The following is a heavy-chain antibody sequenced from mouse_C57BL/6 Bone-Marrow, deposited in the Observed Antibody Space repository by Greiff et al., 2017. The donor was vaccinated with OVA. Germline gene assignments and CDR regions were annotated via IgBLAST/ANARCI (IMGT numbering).Heavy chain of an antibody. D-gene: IGHD2-1*01. J-gene: IGHJ2*01. CDR2: INPSTGGT. CDR3: ARAEDGNFLLDY. Sequence: VQLQQSGPELVKPGASVKISCKASGYSFTGYYMNWVKQSPEKSLEWIGEINPSTGGTTYNQKFKAKATLTVDKSSSTAYMQLKSLTSEDSAVYYCARAEDGNFLLDYWGQGTTLTVSS. V-gene: IGHV1-42*01. CDR1: GYSFTGYY.